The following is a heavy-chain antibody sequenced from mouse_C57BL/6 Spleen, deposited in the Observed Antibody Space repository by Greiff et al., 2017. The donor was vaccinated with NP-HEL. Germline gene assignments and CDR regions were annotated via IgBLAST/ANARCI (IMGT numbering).Heavy chain of an antibody. CDR1: GYTFTSYW. D-gene: IGHD2-3*01. CDR3: ARSGDGYSYYFDD. Sequence: QVQLQQPGAELVKPGASVKLSCKASGYTFTSYWMQWVKQRPGQGLEWIGEIDPSDSYTNYNQKFKGKATLTVDTSSSTAYMQLSSLTSEDSAVYYCARSGDGYSYYFDDWGQGTTLTVSS. CDR2: IDPSDSYT. J-gene: IGHJ2*01. V-gene: IGHV1-50*01.